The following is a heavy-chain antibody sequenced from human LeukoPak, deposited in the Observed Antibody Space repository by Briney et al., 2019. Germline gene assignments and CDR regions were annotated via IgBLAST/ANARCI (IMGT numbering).Heavy chain of an antibody. Sequence: GGSLRLSCAASGFTFSIYVMSWVRQAPGKGLEWVSTLSGRGGNSYYADSVKGRFTISRDNSKNTLYLQMNSLRAEDTAVYYCARIVGAIAQNWFDPWGQGTLVTVSS. CDR3: ARIVGAIAQNWFDP. D-gene: IGHD1-26*01. V-gene: IGHV3-23*01. CDR1: GFTFSIYV. J-gene: IGHJ5*02. CDR2: LSGRGGNS.